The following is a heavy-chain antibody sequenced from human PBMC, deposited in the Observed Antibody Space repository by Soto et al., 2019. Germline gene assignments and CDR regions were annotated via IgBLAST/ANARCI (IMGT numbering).Heavy chain of an antibody. CDR2: VYYSGTT. D-gene: IGHD1-26*01. Sequence: KPSETLSLTCAVPCDSISSSSYYWAWIRQPPGGGLEWIGSVYYSGTTYYSPSLKSRVTISVDTPKNQFSLKLSSVTAADTAVYYCARHERWELLAWFDPWGQGTLVTVSS. CDR3: ARHERWELLAWFDP. V-gene: IGHV4-39*01. CDR1: CDSISSSSYY. J-gene: IGHJ5*02.